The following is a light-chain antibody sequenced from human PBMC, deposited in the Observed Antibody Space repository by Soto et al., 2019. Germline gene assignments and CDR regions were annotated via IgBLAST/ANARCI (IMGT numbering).Light chain of an antibody. V-gene: IGKV1-5*03. CDR2: KAS. CDR1: QSISSW. J-gene: IGKJ2*01. CDR3: QQYNRYVYT. Sequence: DIQMTQSPSTLSASVGDRVTITCRASQSISSWLAWYQQKPGKAPKLLIYKASSLESGVPSRFSGSGSGTEFTLTISSLQSDDFAPYYCQQYNRYVYTFGQGPKLEIK.